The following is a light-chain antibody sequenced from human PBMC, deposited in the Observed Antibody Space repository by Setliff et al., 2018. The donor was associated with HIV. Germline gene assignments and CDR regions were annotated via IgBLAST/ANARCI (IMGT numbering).Light chain of an antibody. J-gene: IGLJ1*01. CDR2: DVT. Sequence: SALAQPASVSGSPGQSITISCTGTSSDVGGYKYVSWYQQHPGKAPKLMIYDVTHRPSGVSNRVSGSNSGNTASLTISGLQAEDEADYYCSSYTSNNSGVFGTGTKVTVL. CDR3: SSYTSNNSGV. V-gene: IGLV2-14*03. CDR1: SSDVGGYKY.